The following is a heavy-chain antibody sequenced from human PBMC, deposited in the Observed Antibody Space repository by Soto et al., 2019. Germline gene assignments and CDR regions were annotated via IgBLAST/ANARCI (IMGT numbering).Heavy chain of an antibody. CDR2: IWYDGSNK. J-gene: IGHJ4*02. V-gene: IGHV3-33*01. CDR1: GFTFSSYG. CDR3: ARETYDYGDYFALIDY. D-gene: IGHD4-17*01. Sequence: GGSLRLSCAASGFTFSSYGMHWVRQAPGKGLEWVAVIWYDGSNKYYADSVKGRFTISRDNSKNTLYLQMNSLRAEDTAVYYCARETYDYGDYFALIDYWGQGTLVTVSS.